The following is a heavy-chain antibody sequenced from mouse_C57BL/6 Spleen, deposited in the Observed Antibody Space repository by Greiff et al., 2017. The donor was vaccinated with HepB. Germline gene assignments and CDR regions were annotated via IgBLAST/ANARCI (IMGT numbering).Heavy chain of an antibody. CDR3: ARPHLIYDGYLGAWFAY. CDR1: GFTFSSYG. V-gene: IGHV5-6*01. D-gene: IGHD2-3*01. J-gene: IGHJ3*01. Sequence: EVKLQESGGDLVKPGGSLKLSCAASGFTFSSYGMSWVRQTPDKRLEWVATISSGGSYTYYPDSVKGRFTIARDNAKNTLYLQMSSLKAEDTAMYYCARPHLIYDGYLGAWFAYWGQGTLVTVSA. CDR2: ISSGGSYT.